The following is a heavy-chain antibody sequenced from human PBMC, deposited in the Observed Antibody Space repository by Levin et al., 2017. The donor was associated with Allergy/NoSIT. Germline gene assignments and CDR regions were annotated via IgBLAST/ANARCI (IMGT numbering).Heavy chain of an antibody. CDR3: ARVSPHYCSSTSCYLDAFDI. Sequence: SETLSLTCAVSGGSISSGGYSWSWIRQPPGKGLEWIGYIYHSGSTYYNPSLKSRVTISVDRSKNQFSLKLSSVTAADTAVYYCARVSPHYCSSTSCYLDAFDIWGQGTMVTVSS. J-gene: IGHJ3*02. V-gene: IGHV4-30-2*01. CDR1: GGSISSGGYS. D-gene: IGHD2-2*01. CDR2: IYHSGST.